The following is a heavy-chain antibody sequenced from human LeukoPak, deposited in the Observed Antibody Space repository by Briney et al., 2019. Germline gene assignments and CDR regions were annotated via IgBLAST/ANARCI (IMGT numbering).Heavy chain of an antibody. Sequence: PGGSLRLSCAASGFTFSSYEMNWVRQVPGKGLEWVSYISSSGSTIYYADSVKGRFTISRDNAKNSLYLQMNSLRAGDTAVYYCARDAGFGESREAYYYYYMDVWGKGTTVTVSS. CDR3: ARDAGFGESREAYYYYYMDV. CDR2: ISSSGSTI. D-gene: IGHD3-10*01. J-gene: IGHJ6*03. V-gene: IGHV3-48*03. CDR1: GFTFSSYE.